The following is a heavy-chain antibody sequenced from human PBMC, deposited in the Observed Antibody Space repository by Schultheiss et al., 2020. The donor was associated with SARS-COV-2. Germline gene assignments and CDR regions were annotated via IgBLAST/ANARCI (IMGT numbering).Heavy chain of an antibody. V-gene: IGHV3-23*01. J-gene: IGHJ6*03. D-gene: IGHD2-2*01. CDR3: AKVGSRAYYYYMDV. CDR1: VFPFSLFA. CDR2: IGGSGGSA. Sequence: GGSLRLSCAASVFPFSLFAMSWVRQAPGKGLEWVSSIGGSGGSAYYADSVKGRFTISRDSSKNTLYLQMNSLRAEDTAIYYCAKVGSRAYYYYMDVWGKGTTVTVSS.